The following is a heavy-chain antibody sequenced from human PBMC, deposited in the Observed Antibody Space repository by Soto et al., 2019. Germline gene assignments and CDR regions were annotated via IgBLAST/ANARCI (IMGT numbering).Heavy chain of an antibody. CDR2: IYYSGST. CDR3: ARNNGRENYYDSSGYWYYFDY. CDR1: GVSISSGDYY. V-gene: IGHV4-61*08. Sequence: TSETLSLTCTFSGVSISSGDYYWSWIRQPPGKGLEWIGYIYYSGSTNYKSSLKSRVTISVDTSKNQFSLKLSSVTAADTAVYYCARNNGRENYYDSSGYWYYFDYWGQGTLVTVSS. D-gene: IGHD3-22*01. J-gene: IGHJ4*02.